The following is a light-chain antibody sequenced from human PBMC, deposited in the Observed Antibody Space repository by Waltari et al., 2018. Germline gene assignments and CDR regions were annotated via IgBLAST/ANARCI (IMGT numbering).Light chain of an antibody. CDR2: GAS. CDR1: QSISRY. V-gene: IGKV3-20*01. J-gene: IGKJ1*01. CDR3: QNHERLPAT. Sequence: EVVLTQSPGTLSLSPGERATLFCRASQSISRYLVWYQQRPGQAPRLLIYGASIRAAAIPDRFSGSGSGTDFTLSISRLEPEDFAVYYCQNHERLPATFGQGTRVEIK.